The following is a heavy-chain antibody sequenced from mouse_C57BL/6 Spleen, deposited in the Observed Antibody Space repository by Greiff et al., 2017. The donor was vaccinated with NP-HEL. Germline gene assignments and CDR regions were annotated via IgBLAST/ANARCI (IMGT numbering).Heavy chain of an antibody. CDR2: ISSGGDYI. D-gene: IGHD2-5*01. J-gene: IGHJ4*01. CDR3: TRDRGSCDSNYCAIDY. CDR1: GFTFSSYA. V-gene: IGHV5-9-1*02. Sequence: EVMLVESGEGLVKPGGSLKLSCAASGFTFSSYAMSWVRQTPEKRLEWVAYISSGGDYIYYAYTVKGRFTISRDNATNTLYLQMSSLKSEDTAMYYCTRDRGSCDSNYCAIDYWGQGTSVTVSS.